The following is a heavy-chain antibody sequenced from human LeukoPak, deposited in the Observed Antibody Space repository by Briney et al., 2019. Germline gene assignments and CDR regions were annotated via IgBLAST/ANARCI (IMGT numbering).Heavy chain of an antibody. V-gene: IGHV3-21*01. Sequence: PGGSMRLSCAASGFTFSSYSMNWVRPAPGKGLEWVSSISSSSSYIYYADSVKGRFTISRDNAKNSLYLQMNSLRAEDTAVYYCARSGADGSGSYLVPYYFDYWGQGTLVTVSS. CDR3: ARSGADGSGSYLVPYYFDY. CDR2: ISSSSSYI. CDR1: GFTFSSYS. J-gene: IGHJ4*02. D-gene: IGHD3-10*01.